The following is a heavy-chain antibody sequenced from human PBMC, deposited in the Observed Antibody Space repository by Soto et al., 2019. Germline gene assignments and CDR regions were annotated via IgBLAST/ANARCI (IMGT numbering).Heavy chain of an antibody. D-gene: IGHD6-19*01. J-gene: IGHJ3*02. CDR1: GGSITSSSYY. CDR3: ASQRGGWYYAFDI. CDR2: IYFSGST. V-gene: IGHV4-39*01. Sequence: SETLSLTCTVSGGSITSSSYYWGWIRQPPGKGLEWIGSIYFSGSTYYNPSLKSRVTISVDTSKNQFSLKLSSVTAADTAVYYCASQRGGWYYAFDIWGQATMVTVSS.